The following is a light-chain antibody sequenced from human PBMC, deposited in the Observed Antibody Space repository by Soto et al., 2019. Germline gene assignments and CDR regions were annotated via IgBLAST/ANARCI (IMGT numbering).Light chain of an antibody. V-gene: IGLV2-14*01. CDR2: GVT. Sequence: QSPVTQAASVSGSPGQSITISCTGTISDVGAYNYVSWYQQHPGEAPKLIIYGVTNRPSGVSYRFSGSKSDYTASLTISGLQAEDEADYYCRSYSTSFFSVFGTGTKVTVL. CDR1: ISDVGAYNY. J-gene: IGLJ1*01. CDR3: RSYSTSFFSV.